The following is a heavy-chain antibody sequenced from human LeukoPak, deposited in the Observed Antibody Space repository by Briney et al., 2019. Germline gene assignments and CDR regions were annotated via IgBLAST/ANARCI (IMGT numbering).Heavy chain of an antibody. J-gene: IGHJ4*02. Sequence: GGSLRLSCAVSGFNFSTYSMNWVRQAPGKGLEWVSYISSSGSTISHADSVKGRFTISRDNAKNSLYLQMNSLRAEDTAVYYCARGWLLKSERYFDYWGQGALVTVSS. CDR3: ARGWLLKSERYFDY. D-gene: IGHD5-24*01. CDR1: GFNFSTYS. V-gene: IGHV3-48*04. CDR2: ISSSGSTI.